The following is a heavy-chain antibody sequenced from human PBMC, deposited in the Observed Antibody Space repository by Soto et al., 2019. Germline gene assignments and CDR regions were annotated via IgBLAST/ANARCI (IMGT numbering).Heavy chain of an antibody. Sequence: GAEVQKPGDSVKVSCKTSGYIFSDYGINWVRQAPGQGLEWMGWISGYSGNANLTQKFQGRVTMTTDKSTRTAYMELRRLRSDDTAVYYCAKRTSGTTWGESDYWGQGTLVTVSS. V-gene: IGHV1-18*04. D-gene: IGHD4-17*01. CDR3: AKRTSGTTWGESDY. J-gene: IGHJ4*02. CDR1: GYIFSDYG. CDR2: ISGYSGNA.